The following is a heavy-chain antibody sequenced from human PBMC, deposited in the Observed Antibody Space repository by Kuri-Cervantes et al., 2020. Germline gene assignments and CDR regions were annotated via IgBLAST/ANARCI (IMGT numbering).Heavy chain of an antibody. CDR1: GFTFSSYA. Sequence: GESLKISCAASGFTFSSYAMHWVRQAPGKGLEWVAVISYDGSNKYYADSVKGRFTISRDNSKNTLYLQMNSLRAEDTAVYYCAKAAWGANDYWGQGTLVPSPQ. J-gene: IGHJ4*02. CDR2: ISYDGSNK. V-gene: IGHV3-30-3*01. D-gene: IGHD3-16*01. CDR3: AKAAWGANDY.